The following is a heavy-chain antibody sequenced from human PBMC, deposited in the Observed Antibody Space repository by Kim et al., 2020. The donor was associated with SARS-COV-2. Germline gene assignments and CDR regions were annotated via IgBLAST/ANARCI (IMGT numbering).Heavy chain of an antibody. Sequence: GGSLRLSCAASGFTFSSYDMHWVRQATGKGLEWVSAIGTAGDTYYPGSVKGRFTISRENAKNSLYLQMNSLRAGDTAVYYCARGPLVATTLYYYGMDVWGQGTTVTVSS. V-gene: IGHV3-13*04. J-gene: IGHJ6*02. CDR1: GFTFSSYD. CDR2: IGTAGDT. D-gene: IGHD5-12*01. CDR3: ARGPLVATTLYYYGMDV.